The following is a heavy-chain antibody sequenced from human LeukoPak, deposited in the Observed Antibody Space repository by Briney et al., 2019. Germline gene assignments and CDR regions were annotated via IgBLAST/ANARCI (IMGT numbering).Heavy chain of an antibody. CDR3: AREGWAVATIGDYYYYMDV. CDR1: GFTFSNYW. J-gene: IGHJ6*03. V-gene: IGHV3-48*04. CDR2: ISSSGSTI. D-gene: IGHD5-12*01. Sequence: GGSLRLSCAASGFTFSNYWMSWVRQAPGKGLEWVSYISSSGSTIYYADSVKGRFTISRDNAKNSLYLQMNSLRAEDTAVYYCAREGWAVATIGDYYYYMDVWGKGTTVTISS.